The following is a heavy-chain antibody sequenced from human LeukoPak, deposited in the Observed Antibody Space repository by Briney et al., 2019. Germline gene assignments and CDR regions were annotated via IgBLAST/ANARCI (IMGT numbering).Heavy chain of an antibody. D-gene: IGHD6-13*01. CDR3: ARNGVEQQLVYFDY. Sequence: PSETLSLTCTVSGGAISSYYWSWLRQPPGKGLEWIGYIYYSGSTNYNPSLKSRVTISVDTSKNQFSLKLSSVTAADTAVYYCARNGVEQQLVYFDYWGQGTLATVSS. V-gene: IGHV4-59*01. CDR1: GGAISSYY. CDR2: IYYSGST. J-gene: IGHJ4*02.